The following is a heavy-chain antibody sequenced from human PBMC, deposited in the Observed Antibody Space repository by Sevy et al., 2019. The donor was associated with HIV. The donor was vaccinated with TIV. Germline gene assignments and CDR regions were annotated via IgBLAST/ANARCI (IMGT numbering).Heavy chain of an antibody. CDR2: LSSSGSSI. CDR1: GFTFSSYD. CDR3: TRNGGAFDNGFDP. J-gene: IGHJ5*02. V-gene: IGHV3-48*03. D-gene: IGHD2-8*01. Sequence: GGSLRLSCTASGFTFSSYDMTWVRQAPGKGLEWVSKLSSSGSSIYYANSVKGRFTISRDNAKNSLNLQMNSLRAEDTAVYYCTRNGGAFDNGFDPWGQGTLVTVSS.